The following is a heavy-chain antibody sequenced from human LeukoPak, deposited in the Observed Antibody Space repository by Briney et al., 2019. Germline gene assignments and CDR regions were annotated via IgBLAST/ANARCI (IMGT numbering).Heavy chain of an antibody. D-gene: IGHD4-17*01. CDR3: AKDQTYDYGIYDASDI. CDR2: ISYDGSNK. J-gene: IGHJ3*02. Sequence: GRSLRLSCAASGCTFDSYGMHWVRQAPGKGLEWVAVISYDGSNKYYVDSVKGRFTISRDNSKNTLYLQMNSLRPEDTAVYYCAKDQTYDYGIYDASDIWGPGTMVTVSS. V-gene: IGHV3-30*18. CDR1: GCTFDSYG.